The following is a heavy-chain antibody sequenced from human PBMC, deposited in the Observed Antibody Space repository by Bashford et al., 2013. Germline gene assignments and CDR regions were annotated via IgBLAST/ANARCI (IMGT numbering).Heavy chain of an antibody. CDR2: IDSSSSTI. D-gene: IGHD3-22*01. Sequence: VDSGGSLRLSCAASGFTFSSYSMNWVRQAPGKGLEWISYIDSSSSTIYDADSVKGRFTISRDNARNSLYLQMNSLRDEDTAVYYCARYKHDSSGYLDPWGQGTLVTVSS. V-gene: IGHV3-48*02. J-gene: IGHJ5*02. CDR1: GFTFSSYS. CDR3: ARYKHDSSGYLDP.